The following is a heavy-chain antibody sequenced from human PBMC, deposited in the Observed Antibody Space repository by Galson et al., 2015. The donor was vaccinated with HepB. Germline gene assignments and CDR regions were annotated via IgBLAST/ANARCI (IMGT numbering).Heavy chain of an antibody. D-gene: IGHD1-14*01. CDR2: ISGSGGST. Sequence: SLRLSCAASGFTFSSYAMSWVRQAPWKGLEWVSAISGSGGSTYYADSVKGRFTISRDNSKNTLYLQMNSLTTEDTAAYYCARATGTYLDYWGQGTLVTVSS. J-gene: IGHJ4*02. V-gene: IGHV3-23*01. CDR1: GFTFSSYA. CDR3: ARATGTYLDY.